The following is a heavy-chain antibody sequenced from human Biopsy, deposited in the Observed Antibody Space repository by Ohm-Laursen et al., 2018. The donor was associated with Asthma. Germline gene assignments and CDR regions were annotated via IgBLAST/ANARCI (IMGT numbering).Heavy chain of an antibody. J-gene: IGHJ4*02. V-gene: IGHV3-23*01. D-gene: IGHD2-8*01. CDR1: GFTFSSYA. CDR2: ISGSGGST. Sequence: SLRLSCSASGFTFSSYAMSWVRQAPGKGLEWVSAISGSGGSTYYADSVKGRFTISRDNSKNTLYLQMNSLRAEDTAVYYCAKVHRVYAMVGYFDYWGQGTQVTVSS. CDR3: AKVHRVYAMVGYFDY.